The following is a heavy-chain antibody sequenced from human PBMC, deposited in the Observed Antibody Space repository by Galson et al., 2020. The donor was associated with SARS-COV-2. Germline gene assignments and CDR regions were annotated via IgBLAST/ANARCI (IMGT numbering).Heavy chain of an antibody. D-gene: IGHD6-25*01. V-gene: IGHV3-23*01. Sequence: AGSLSLSCAASGFTFRSYALSWVRQAPGGGLEWVSGISGSGGSTYYADSVKGRFTVSRDNFKNTLYLQMNSPSAEETARYYGANIPPYSNGDWGQGTRVIGSS. J-gene: IGHJ1*01. CDR1: GFTFRSYA. CDR2: ISGSGGST. CDR3: ANIPPYSNGD.